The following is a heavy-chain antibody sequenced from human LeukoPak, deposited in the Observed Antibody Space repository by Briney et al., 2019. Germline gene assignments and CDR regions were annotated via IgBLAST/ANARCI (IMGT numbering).Heavy chain of an antibody. CDR1: GFIFRTYW. J-gene: IGHJ4*02. CDR2: IKQDGSEQ. CDR3: ARDRRSGWYFDF. Sequence: PGGSLRLSCAASGFIFRTYWMSWVRQAPGKGLEWVANIKQDGSEQYFVDSVKGRFTISRDNGKNSLYLQMNSLRAEDTAVYYCARDRRSGWYFDFWGQGTLLTVSS. D-gene: IGHD6-19*01. V-gene: IGHV3-7*04.